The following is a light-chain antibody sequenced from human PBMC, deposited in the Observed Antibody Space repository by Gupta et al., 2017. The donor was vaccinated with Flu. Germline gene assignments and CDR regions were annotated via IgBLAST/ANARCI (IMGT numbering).Light chain of an antibody. CDR3: QSADSSGTSWV. CDR1: ALPKQY. J-gene: IGLJ3*02. CDR2: KDS. Sequence: GGALPKQYAYWYQQKPGQAPVLVIYKDSERPSGIPERFSGSSSGTTVTLTISGVQAEDEADYYCQSADSSGTSWVFGGGTKLTVL. V-gene: IGLV3-25*03.